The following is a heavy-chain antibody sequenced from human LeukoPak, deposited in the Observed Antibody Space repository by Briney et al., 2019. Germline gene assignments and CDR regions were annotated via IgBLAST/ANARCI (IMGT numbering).Heavy chain of an antibody. V-gene: IGHV3-7*01. J-gene: IGHJ4*02. D-gene: IGHD3-10*01. Sequence: GGSLRLSCAASGFTFSSYWMSWVRQAPGKGLEWVANIKQDGSEKYYVDSVKGRFTISRDNAKNLLYLQMNSLRAEDTAVYYCARGREYYGSGSSFDYWGQGTLVTVSS. CDR3: ARGREYYGSGSSFDY. CDR2: IKQDGSEK. CDR1: GFTFSSYW.